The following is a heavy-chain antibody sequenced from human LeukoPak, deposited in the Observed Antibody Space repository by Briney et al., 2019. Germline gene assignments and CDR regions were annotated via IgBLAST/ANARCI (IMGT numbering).Heavy chain of an antibody. CDR3: ARALGDI. CDR1: GFTFSTYW. Sequence: GGSLRLSCAASGFTFSTYWMHWVRQAPGKGPVWDSRINGDGSSTSYGDSVKGRFTISRDNAKNTLYLQMNGLRVEDTAVYYCARALGDIRGQGTLVTVSS. V-gene: IGHV3-74*01. CDR2: INGDGSST. J-gene: IGHJ4*02.